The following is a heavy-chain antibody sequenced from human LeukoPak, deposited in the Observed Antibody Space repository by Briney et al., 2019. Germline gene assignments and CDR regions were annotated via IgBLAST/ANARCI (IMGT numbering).Heavy chain of an antibody. CDR2: ISSSSSYT. J-gene: IGHJ4*02. CDR1: GFTFSDYY. D-gene: IGHD3-9*01. Sequence: PGGSLRLSCAASGFTFSDYYMSWIRQAPGKGLEWVSYISSSSSYTNYADSVKGRFTISRDNAKNSLYLQMSSLRAEDTAVYYCARGIGDILTGCTYREFADYWGQGTLVTVSP. V-gene: IGHV3-11*05. CDR3: ARGIGDILTGCTYREFADY.